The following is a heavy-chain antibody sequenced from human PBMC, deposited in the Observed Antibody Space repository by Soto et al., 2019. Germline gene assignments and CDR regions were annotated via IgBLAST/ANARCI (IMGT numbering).Heavy chain of an antibody. D-gene: IGHD5-18*01. CDR2: IYSGGST. CDR1: GFTVSSNY. CDR3: ARDGPTGYSYPPRWFDP. Sequence: EVQLVESGGGLVQPGGSLRLSCAASGFTVSSNYMSWVRQAPGKGLEWVSVIYSGGSTYYADSVKGRFTIFRHNSKNTLYLKMNSLRSEDTAVYYCARDGPTGYSYPPRWFDPWGQGTMVTVSS. V-gene: IGHV3-53*04. J-gene: IGHJ5*02.